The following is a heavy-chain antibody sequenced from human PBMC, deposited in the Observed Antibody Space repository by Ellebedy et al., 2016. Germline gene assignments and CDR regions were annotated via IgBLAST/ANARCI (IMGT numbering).Heavy chain of an antibody. V-gene: IGHV3-7*03. CDR2: INPDGS. CDR3: AREGRLAGAFEM. Sequence: GGSLRLSCTASGFTFSSYWMNWVRQAPGKGLEWVADINPDGSDYVDSVQGRCTMSRDNAKNSLFLQMNSLRAEDTAVYYCAREGRLAGAFEMWGQGTMVTVSS. CDR1: GFTFSSYW. J-gene: IGHJ3*02.